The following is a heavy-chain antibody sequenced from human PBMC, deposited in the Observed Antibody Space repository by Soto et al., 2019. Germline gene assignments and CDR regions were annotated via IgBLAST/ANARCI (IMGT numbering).Heavy chain of an antibody. J-gene: IGHJ6*02. CDR1: GGTFSSYA. CDR2: IILIFGTA. Sequence: QVQLVQSGAEVKKPGSSVKVSCKASGGTFSSYAISWVRQAPGQGLEWMGGIILIFGTANYAQKFQGISTITADESTSTAYIELSSMRSEDTAVYYCARSSDYGDYYYYYYYGMDVWGQGTTVTVSS. V-gene: IGHV1-69*01. CDR3: ARSSDYGDYYYYYYYGMDV. D-gene: IGHD4-17*01.